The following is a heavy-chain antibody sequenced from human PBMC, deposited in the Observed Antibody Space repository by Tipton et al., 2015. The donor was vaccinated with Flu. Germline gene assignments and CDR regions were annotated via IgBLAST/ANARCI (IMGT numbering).Heavy chain of an antibody. V-gene: IGHV4-61*02. CDR2: IYTSGST. D-gene: IGHD1/OR15-1a*01. CDR1: GASISSGNYS. CDR3: ARMVVGTTNWFDP. Sequence: LRLSCTVSGASISSGNYSWSWIRQPAGKGLEWIGRIYTSGSTNYNPSLKSRVTISLDTSKNQFSLKLNSVTAADTAVYYCARMVVGTTNWFDPWGQGTLVTVSS. J-gene: IGHJ5*02.